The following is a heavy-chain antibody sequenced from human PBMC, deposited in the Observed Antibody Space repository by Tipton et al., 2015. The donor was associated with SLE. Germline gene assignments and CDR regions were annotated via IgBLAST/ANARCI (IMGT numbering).Heavy chain of an antibody. CDR2: IYHSGTT. CDR3: VRVVPAVTFFDY. Sequence: GLVKPSGTLSPTCAVSGASISISNWWGWVRQPPGKGLEWIGEIYHSGTTNYNPSLKSRVTISIDNSKNQFLLKLTSVTAADTAVYFCVRVVPAVTFFDYWGQGILVTVSS. D-gene: IGHD2-2*01. V-gene: IGHV4-4*02. J-gene: IGHJ4*02. CDR1: GASISISNW.